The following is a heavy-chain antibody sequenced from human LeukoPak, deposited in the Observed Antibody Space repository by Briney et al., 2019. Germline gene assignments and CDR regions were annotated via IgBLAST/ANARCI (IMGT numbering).Heavy chain of an antibody. D-gene: IGHD2-21*02. CDR1: GFTFDDYA. V-gene: IGHV3-9*01. J-gene: IGHJ2*01. Sequence: PGGSLRLSCAASGFTFDDYAMHWVRQAPGKGLEWVSGISWNSGSIGYADSVKGRFTISRDNAKNSLYLQMNSLRAEDTALYYCAKGLVVTAIPGPWYFDLWGRGTLVTVSS. CDR2: ISWNSGSI. CDR3: AKGLVVTAIPGPWYFDL.